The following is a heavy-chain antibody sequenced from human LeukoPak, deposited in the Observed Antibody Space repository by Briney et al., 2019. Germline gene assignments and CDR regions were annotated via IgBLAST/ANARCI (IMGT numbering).Heavy chain of an antibody. Sequence: GASVKVSCKASGGTFSSYAISWVRQATGQGLEWMGWMNPNSGNTGYAQKFQGRVTMTRNTSISTAYMELSSLRSEDTAVYYCARIVSGSYRGNKYFQHWGQGTLVTVSS. V-gene: IGHV1-8*02. CDR1: GGTFSSYA. J-gene: IGHJ1*01. CDR3: ARIVSGSYRGNKYFQH. CDR2: MNPNSGNT. D-gene: IGHD1-26*01.